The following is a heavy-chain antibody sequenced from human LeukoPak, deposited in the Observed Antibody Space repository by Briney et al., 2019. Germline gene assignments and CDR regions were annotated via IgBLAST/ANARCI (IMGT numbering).Heavy chain of an antibody. CDR3: ARGKKTLTNRYCSSTSCLNWFDP. Sequence: SETLSLTCAVYGGSFSGYYWSWIRQPPGKGLEWIGEINHSGSTNYNPSLKSRVTISVDTSKNQFSLKLSSVTAADTAVYYCARGKKTLTNRYCSSTSCLNWFDPWGQGTLVTVSS. J-gene: IGHJ5*02. V-gene: IGHV4-34*01. D-gene: IGHD2-2*01. CDR1: GGSFSGYY. CDR2: INHSGST.